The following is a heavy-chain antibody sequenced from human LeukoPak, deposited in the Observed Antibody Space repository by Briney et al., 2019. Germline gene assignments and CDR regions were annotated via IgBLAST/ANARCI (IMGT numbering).Heavy chain of an antibody. J-gene: IGHJ4*02. D-gene: IGHD1-26*01. V-gene: IGHV3-15*01. CDR1: GLTFSNAW. Sequence: PGGSLRLSCAASGLTFSNAWMSWVRQAPGTGLEWVGRIKSKTDGGTTDYAAPVKGRFTISRDDSQNTLYLQMNSLKTEDTAVYYCTTGAPRAYSGSYSNCWGQGTLVTVSS. CDR3: TTGAPRAYSGSYSNC. CDR2: IKSKTDGGTT.